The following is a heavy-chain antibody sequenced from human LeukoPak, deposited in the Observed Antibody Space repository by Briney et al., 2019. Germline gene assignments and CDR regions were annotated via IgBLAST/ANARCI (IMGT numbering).Heavy chain of an antibody. D-gene: IGHD2-15*01. CDR1: GFTFDDYA. J-gene: IGHJ4*02. CDR3: ARDQIGYCSGGSCYRGFRDY. Sequence: GGSLRLSCAASGFTFDDYAMHWVRQAPGKGLEWVSGISWNSGSIGYADSVKGRFTISRDNAKNSLYLQMNSLRAEDTALYYCARDQIGYCSGGSCYRGFRDYWGQGTLVTVSS. V-gene: IGHV3-9*01. CDR2: ISWNSGSI.